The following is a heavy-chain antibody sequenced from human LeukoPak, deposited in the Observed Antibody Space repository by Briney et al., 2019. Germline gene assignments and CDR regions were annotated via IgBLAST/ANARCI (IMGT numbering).Heavy chain of an antibody. J-gene: IGHJ4*02. V-gene: IGHV3-30*18. CDR1: GFAFSGFG. Sequence: GGSLRLSCAASGFAFSGFGMSWVRQAPGKGLEWVAVISYDASNKYYADSVKGRLTISRDNSKNTLYRQMNSLRAEDTAVYYCAKSHGYSYGFDYWGQGTLVTVSS. D-gene: IGHD5-18*01. CDR3: AKSHGYSYGFDY. CDR2: ISYDASNK.